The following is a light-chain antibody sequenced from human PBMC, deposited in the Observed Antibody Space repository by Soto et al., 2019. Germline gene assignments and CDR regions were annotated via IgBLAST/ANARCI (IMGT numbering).Light chain of an antibody. CDR1: QTISSG. Sequence: DIQMTQSPSTLSGSLGDRVTITCRASQTISSGLSCYQHKPGKAPKLLIYKASNVESGVPSRFGGSGSGTEFTLTISSLQPDDFATYYCQQYNSYWTFGQGTKVDI. CDR3: QQYNSYWT. CDR2: KAS. V-gene: IGKV1-5*03. J-gene: IGKJ1*01.